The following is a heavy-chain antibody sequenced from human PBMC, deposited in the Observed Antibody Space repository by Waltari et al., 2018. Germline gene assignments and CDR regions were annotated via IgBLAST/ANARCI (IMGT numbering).Heavy chain of an antibody. V-gene: IGHV3-23*04. CDR2: ISGSGGRT. CDR3: AKKEI. CDR1: GFTFSSSA. J-gene: IGHJ3*02. Sequence: EVQLVESGGGLVHPGGSLRLSCAASGFTFSSSAMRWVGQAPGKGLEWVSGISGSGGRTYYADSVKGRFTINRENSKNTLYLQMNSVRAEDTAVYYCAKKEIWGQGTMVTVSS.